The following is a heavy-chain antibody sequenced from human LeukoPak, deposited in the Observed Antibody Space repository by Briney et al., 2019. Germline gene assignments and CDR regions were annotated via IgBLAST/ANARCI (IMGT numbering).Heavy chain of an antibody. CDR2: ISGSGGST. J-gene: IGHJ2*01. CDR3: AKQLWFHWYFDL. Sequence: GGSLRLSCATSGFSFTDYPMNWVRQAPGKGLEWVSAISGSGGSTYYADSVKGRFTISRDNSKNTLYLQMNSLRAEDTAVYYCAKQLWFHWYFDLWGRGTLVTVSS. CDR1: GFSFTDYP. V-gene: IGHV3-23*01. D-gene: IGHD5-18*01.